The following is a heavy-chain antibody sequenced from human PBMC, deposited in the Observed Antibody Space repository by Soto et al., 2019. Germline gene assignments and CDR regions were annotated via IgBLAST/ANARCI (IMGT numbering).Heavy chain of an antibody. Sequence: QVQLVESGGGLVKPGGSLRLSCAASGFTFSDYYMSWIRQAPGKGLEWVSYISSSSSYTNYADSVKGRFTISRDNAKNSLYLQMNSLRAEDTAVYYWARATNYYDSSGYYVVWFDPWGQGTLVTVSS. CDR2: ISSSSSYT. V-gene: IGHV3-11*06. CDR3: ARATNYYDSSGYYVVWFDP. CDR1: GFTFSDYY. D-gene: IGHD3-22*01. J-gene: IGHJ5*02.